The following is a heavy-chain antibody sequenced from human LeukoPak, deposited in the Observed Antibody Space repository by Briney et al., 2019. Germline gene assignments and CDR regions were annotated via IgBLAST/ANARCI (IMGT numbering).Heavy chain of an antibody. V-gene: IGHV1-2*02. CDR3: ASSITEVVPAAIPDY. Sequence: GASVKVSYKASGYTFTVYYMHWVRQAPGQGLEWMGWINPNSGGTNYAQKFQGRVTMTRDTPISTAYMELSRLRSDDTAVYYCASSITEVVPAAIPDYWGQGTLVTVSS. CDR1: GYTFTVYY. CDR2: INPNSGGT. D-gene: IGHD2-2*02. J-gene: IGHJ4*02.